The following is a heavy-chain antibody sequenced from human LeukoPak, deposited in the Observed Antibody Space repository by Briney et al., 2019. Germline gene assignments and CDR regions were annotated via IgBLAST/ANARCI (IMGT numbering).Heavy chain of an antibody. CDR3: ARRGNYYGSGSNNWFDP. CDR2: IYSSGST. D-gene: IGHD3-10*01. V-gene: IGHV3-66*04. J-gene: IGHJ5*02. CDR1: GFTFSSYE. Sequence: GGSLRLSCAASGFTFSSYEMNWVRQAPGKGLEWVSIIYSSGSTYYADSVKGRFTISRDNSKNTLYLQMNSLRAEDTAVYYRARRGNYYGSGSNNWFDPWGQGTLVTVSS.